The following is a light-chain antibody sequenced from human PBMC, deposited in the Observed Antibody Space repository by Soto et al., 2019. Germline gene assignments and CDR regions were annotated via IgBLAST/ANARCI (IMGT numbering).Light chain of an antibody. CDR2: NTS. Sequence: QTVVTQEPSLTVSPGGTVTLTCGSSTGAVTSGHYPYWFQQKPGQAPRTLVYNTSDKHSWAPARFSGSLLGGKAALTLSGAQPEDEAEYYCLLSYSGARVFGGGTKRTVL. V-gene: IGLV7-46*01. CDR1: TGAVTSGHY. CDR3: LLSYSGARV. J-gene: IGLJ3*02.